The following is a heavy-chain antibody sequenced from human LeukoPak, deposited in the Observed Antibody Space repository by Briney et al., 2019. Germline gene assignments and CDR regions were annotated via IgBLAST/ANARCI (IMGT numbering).Heavy chain of an antibody. CDR3: ARRVAYYDTSTGPGAIDY. Sequence: PSETLSLTCAVYGGSFSSYYWSWIRQPPGKGLEWIGEINHSGSTNYNPSLKSRVTISVDTSKNQFSLKLSSVTAADTAVYYCARRVAYYDTSTGPGAIDYWGQRTLVTVSS. CDR2: INHSGST. D-gene: IGHD3-9*01. V-gene: IGHV4-34*01. CDR1: GGSFSSYY. J-gene: IGHJ4*02.